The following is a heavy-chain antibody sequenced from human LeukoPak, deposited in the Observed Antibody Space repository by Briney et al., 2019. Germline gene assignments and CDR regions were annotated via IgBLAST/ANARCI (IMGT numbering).Heavy chain of an antibody. CDR1: GFTFSSHS. J-gene: IGHJ1*01. CDR3: ARGRAAAGLRH. CDR2: INHSGST. V-gene: IGHV4-34*01. Sequence: GSVRLSCAASGFTFSSHSMSWVRQPPGEGLEWIGEINHSGSTNYNPSLKSRVTISVDTSKNQFSLKLSSVTAADTAVYYCARGRAAAGLRHWGQGTLVTVSS. D-gene: IGHD6-13*01.